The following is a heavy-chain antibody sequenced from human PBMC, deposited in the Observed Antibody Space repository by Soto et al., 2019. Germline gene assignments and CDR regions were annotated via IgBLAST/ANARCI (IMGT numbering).Heavy chain of an antibody. J-gene: IGHJ3*02. CDR2: IIPIFGTA. CDR3: AREPGVGSYYGSGSYYSVSDAFDI. V-gene: IGHV1-69*06. Sequence: SVKVSCKASGGTFSSYAISWVRQAPGQGLEWMGGIIPIFGTANYAQKFQGRVTITADKSTSTAYMELSSLRSEDTAVYYCAREPGVGSYYGSGSYYSVSDAFDIWGQYTMATV. CDR1: GGTFSSYA. D-gene: IGHD3-10*01.